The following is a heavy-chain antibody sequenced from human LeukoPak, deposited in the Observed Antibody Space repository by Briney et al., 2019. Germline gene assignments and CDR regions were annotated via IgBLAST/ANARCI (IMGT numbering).Heavy chain of an antibody. V-gene: IGHV1-24*01. Sequence: ASVKVSCKVSGYTLTELSMHRVRQAPGKGLEWMGGFDPEDGETIYAQKFQGRVTMTEDTSTDTAYMELSSLRSEDTAVYYCATRPDYYDSSGYYFWGQGTLVTVSS. D-gene: IGHD3-22*01. CDR1: GYTLTELS. J-gene: IGHJ4*02. CDR3: ATRPDYYDSSGYYF. CDR2: FDPEDGET.